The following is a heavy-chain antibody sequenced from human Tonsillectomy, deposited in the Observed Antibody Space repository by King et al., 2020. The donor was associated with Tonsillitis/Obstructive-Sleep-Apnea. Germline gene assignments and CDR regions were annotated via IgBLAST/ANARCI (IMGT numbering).Heavy chain of an antibody. CDR2: SRPNNGDT. CDR1: GYTFTNYD. Sequence: QVQLVQSGAEVKKPGASVKVSCKASGYTFTNYDITWARQAPGQGLEWMGWSRPNNGDTNYAQKLQGRVTMTSDTFTSTAYLELRSLRSDDTAVYYCARDYYDSSCYYHGYFQHWGQGTLVTVSS. CDR3: ARDYYDSSCYYHGYFQH. V-gene: IGHV1-18*01. J-gene: IGHJ1*01. D-gene: IGHD3-22*01.